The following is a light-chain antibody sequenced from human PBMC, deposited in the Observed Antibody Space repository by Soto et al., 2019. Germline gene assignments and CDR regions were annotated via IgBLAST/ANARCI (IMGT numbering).Light chain of an antibody. CDR3: QQYNDWPRT. J-gene: IGKJ1*01. CDR1: QYIATSY. CDR2: GAS. V-gene: IGKV3-15*01. Sequence: EIVLTQSPGTLSLSPGEGATLSCRSSQYIATSYLAWYQQRRGQAPRLLIYGASSRATGIPVRFSGSGSGTEFTLTISSLQSEDFAVYYCQQYNDWPRTFGQGTKVDIK.